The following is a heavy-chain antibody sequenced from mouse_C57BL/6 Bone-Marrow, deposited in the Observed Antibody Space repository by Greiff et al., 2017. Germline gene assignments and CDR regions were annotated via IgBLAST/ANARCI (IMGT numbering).Heavy chain of an antibody. CDR2: IDPEDGET. Sequence: EVMLVESGAELVKPGASVKLSCTASGFNFKDYYMHWVKQRTEQGLEWIGRIDPEDGETKYAPKFQGKATITADTSSNTAYLQLSSLTSEDTAVYYCAHYYGSSYTTMDYWGQGTSVTVSP. D-gene: IGHD1-1*01. J-gene: IGHJ4*01. CDR1: GFNFKDYY. CDR3: AHYYGSSYTTMDY. V-gene: IGHV14-2*01.